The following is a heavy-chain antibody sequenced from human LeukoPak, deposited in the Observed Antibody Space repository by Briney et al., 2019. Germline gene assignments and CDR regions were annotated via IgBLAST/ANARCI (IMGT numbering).Heavy chain of an antibody. J-gene: IGHJ5*02. V-gene: IGHV1-8*01. CDR2: MNPNSGNT. D-gene: IGHD7-27*01. CDR1: GYTFTSYD. Sequence: ASVTVSCKASGYTFTSYDINWVRQATGQGLEWMGWMNPNSGNTGYAQKFQGRVTMTRNTSISTAYMELSSLRSEDTAVYYCATFSGLGKDPRSWGQGTLVTVSS. CDR3: ATFSGLGKDPRS.